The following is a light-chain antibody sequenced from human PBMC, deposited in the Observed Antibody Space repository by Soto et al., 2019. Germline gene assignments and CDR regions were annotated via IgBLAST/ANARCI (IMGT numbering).Light chain of an antibody. J-gene: IGKJ5*01. CDR3: QQRSSWMT. CDR2: DAF. Sequence: EIVLTQSPATLSLSPGERATLSCRASQSVRGYLAWYQQKPGQAPRLLIYDAFNRATGIPARFSGSGSGTDFTLTIGSLEPEDFALYYCQQRSSWMTFGQGTRLEIK. CDR1: QSVRGY. V-gene: IGKV3-11*01.